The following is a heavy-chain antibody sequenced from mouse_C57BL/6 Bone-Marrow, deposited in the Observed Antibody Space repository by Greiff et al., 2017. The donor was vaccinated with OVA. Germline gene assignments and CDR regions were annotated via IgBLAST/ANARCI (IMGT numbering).Heavy chain of an antibody. D-gene: IGHD3-1*01. J-gene: IGHJ2*01. CDR2: ISYDGSN. CDR1: GYSITSGYY. Sequence: EVQLQQSGPGLVKPSQSLSLTCSVTGYSITSGYYWNWIRQFPGNKLEWMGYISYDGSNNYNPSLKNRISITRDTSKNQFFLKLNSVTTEDTATYYCARDRDIHLDYWGQGTTLTVSS. V-gene: IGHV3-6*01. CDR3: ARDRDIHLDY.